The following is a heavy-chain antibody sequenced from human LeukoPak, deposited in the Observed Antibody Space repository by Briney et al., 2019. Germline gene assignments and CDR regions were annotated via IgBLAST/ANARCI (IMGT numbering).Heavy chain of an antibody. D-gene: IGHD1-26*01. CDR2: IYYSGST. V-gene: IGHV4-39*01. Sequence: SETLSLTCTVSGGSISSSSYYWGWIRQPPGKGLEWIGSIYYSGSTYYNPSLKSRVTISVDTSENQFSLKLSSVTAADTAVYYCARHRIVGATGYYFDYWGQGTLVTVSS. CDR3: ARHRIVGATGYYFDY. CDR1: GGSISSSSYY. J-gene: IGHJ4*02.